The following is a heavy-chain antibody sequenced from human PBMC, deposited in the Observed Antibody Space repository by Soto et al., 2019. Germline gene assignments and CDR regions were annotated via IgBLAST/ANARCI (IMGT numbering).Heavy chain of an antibody. CDR1: GYSLTNYW. J-gene: IGHJ4*02. V-gene: IGHV5-51*01. Sequence: GESLKLSCQKSGYSLTNYWIGWERQMPGRGLEWVGIIYPGNSDTRYRPSFQGQVTISADKSISTAYLQWSSLKASDTAMYYCARPPGSGTLFAYWGQGTLVTVS. D-gene: IGHD2-15*01. CDR2: IYPGNSDT. CDR3: ARPPGSGTLFAY.